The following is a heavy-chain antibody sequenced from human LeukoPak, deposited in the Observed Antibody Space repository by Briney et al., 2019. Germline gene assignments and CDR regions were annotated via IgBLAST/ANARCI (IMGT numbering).Heavy chain of an antibody. J-gene: IGHJ4*02. CDR3: AKDAQRGFDYSNSLEY. CDR2: IWSDGTNQ. D-gene: IGHD4-11*01. Sequence: GGSLTLSCVASQFRFPFSHYGMHWVRQAPGRGLEWVAVIWSDGTNQYHADSVKGRFTISRDNSQNTVYLQMNSLRAEDTAVYFCAKDAQRGFDYSNSLEYWGQGTLVTVSS. CDR1: QFRFPFSHYG. V-gene: IGHV3-33*06.